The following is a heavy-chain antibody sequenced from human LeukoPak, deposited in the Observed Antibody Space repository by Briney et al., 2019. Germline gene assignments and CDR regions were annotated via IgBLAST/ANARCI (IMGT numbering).Heavy chain of an antibody. Sequence: PGGSLRLSCAASGFTFSSYAMSWVRQAPGKGLEWVANINQDGSKKYYVDSVKGRFTISRDNAKNSLYLQMDSLRAEDTAIYYCARDASGSFYDSWGQGTLVTVSS. CDR1: GFTFSSYA. D-gene: IGHD1-26*01. CDR2: INQDGSKK. J-gene: IGHJ5*01. CDR3: ARDASGSFYDS. V-gene: IGHV3-7*01.